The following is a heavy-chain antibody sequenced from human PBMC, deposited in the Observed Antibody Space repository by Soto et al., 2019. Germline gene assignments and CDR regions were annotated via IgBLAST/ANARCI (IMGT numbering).Heavy chain of an antibody. Sequence: PGGSLRLSCAASGFSFSNYAMHWVRQAPGKGLEWLAIIKYDGDKEYYVDSVKGRFTISRDNSKNSLYLQMNSLRAEDTAVYYCAREGFRAVMSYYGMDVWGQGTTVTVSS. CDR3: AREGFRAVMSYYGMDV. CDR1: GFSFSNYA. J-gene: IGHJ6*02. CDR2: IKYDGDKE. D-gene: IGHD3-16*01. V-gene: IGHV3-30*03.